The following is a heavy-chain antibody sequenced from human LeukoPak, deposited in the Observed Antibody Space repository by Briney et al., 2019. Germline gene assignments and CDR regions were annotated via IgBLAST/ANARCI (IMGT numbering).Heavy chain of an antibody. D-gene: IGHD6-19*01. J-gene: IGHJ4*02. CDR1: GFTFSSYW. CDR3: ARIIAVAGYYFDY. Sequence: TGGSLRLSCAASGFTFSSYWMHWVRQAPGKGLVWVSRINSDGSSTSYADSVKGRFTISRDNAKNTLCLQMNSLRAEDTAVYYCARIIAVAGYYFDYWGQGTLVTVSS. CDR2: INSDGSST. V-gene: IGHV3-74*01.